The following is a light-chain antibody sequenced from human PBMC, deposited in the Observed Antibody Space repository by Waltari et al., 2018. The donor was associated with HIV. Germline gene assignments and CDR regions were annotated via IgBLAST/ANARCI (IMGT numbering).Light chain of an antibody. Sequence: QSALTQPPSASGTPGQRVTISCSGSSSNVGRNAVYWYQKFPGSAPQLVIYRDNQRPPGVSDRFSGSKSGAAASLAIRGLRSEDEADFYCSTWDDSLKDVLFGGGTKLTVL. CDR1: SSNVGRNA. CDR3: STWDDSLKDVL. CDR2: RDN. J-gene: IGLJ2*01. V-gene: IGLV1-47*01.